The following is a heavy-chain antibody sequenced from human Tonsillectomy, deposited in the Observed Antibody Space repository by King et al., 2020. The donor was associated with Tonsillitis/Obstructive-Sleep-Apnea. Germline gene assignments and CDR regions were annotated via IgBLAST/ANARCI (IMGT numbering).Heavy chain of an antibody. CDR3: ARHPSTTVVPFDY. J-gene: IGHJ4*02. CDR2: IYYSGST. D-gene: IGHD4-23*01. CDR1: GGSISSSSYY. Sequence: QLQESGPGLVKPSETLSLTCTVSGGSISSSSYYWGWIRQPPGKGLEWIGSIYYSGSTYYNPSLKSRVTISADTSKNQFSLKLSSVTAADTAVYYCARHPSTTVVPFDYWGQGTLVTVSS. V-gene: IGHV4-39*01.